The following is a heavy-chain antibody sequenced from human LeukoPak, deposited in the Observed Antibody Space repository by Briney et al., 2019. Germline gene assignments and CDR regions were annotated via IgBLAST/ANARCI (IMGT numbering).Heavy chain of an antibody. CDR1: GGSISSYY. J-gene: IGHJ4*02. CDR2: IYYSGTT. CDR3: EREVYIAAAQYAY. V-gene: IGHV4-59*01. Sequence: SETLSLTCTVSGGSISSYYWSWIPQPPGKGLEWIGYIYYSGTTNYNPSLKSRVTISVDTSKNQFSLKLSSVTAADTAVYYCEREVYIAAAQYAYWGQGTLVTVSS. D-gene: IGHD6-13*01.